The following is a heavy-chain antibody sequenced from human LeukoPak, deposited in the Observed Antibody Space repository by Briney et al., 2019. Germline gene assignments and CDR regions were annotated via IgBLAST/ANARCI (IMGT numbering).Heavy chain of an antibody. D-gene: IGHD3-22*01. CDR3: TRPYYYDSSGYRRDI. Sequence: GESLRLSCAASGFTFSGSAMHWVRQASGKGLEWVGRIRSKTNSYATAYAASVKGRFTISRDDSKNTAYLQMNSLKTEDTAVYYCTRPYYYDSSGYRRDIWGQGTMVTVSS. J-gene: IGHJ3*02. V-gene: IGHV3-73*01. CDR1: GFTFSGSA. CDR2: IRSKTNSYAT.